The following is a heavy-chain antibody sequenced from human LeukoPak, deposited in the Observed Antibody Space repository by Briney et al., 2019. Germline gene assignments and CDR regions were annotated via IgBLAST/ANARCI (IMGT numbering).Heavy chain of an antibody. D-gene: IGHD1-7*01. Sequence: SETLSLTCAVYGGSFSGYYWSWIRQPPGKGLEWIGEINHSGSTNYNPSLKSRVTISVDTSKNQFSLKLSSVTAADTAVYYCARHVSLTGTTSPFDYWGQGTLVTVSS. CDR3: ARHVSLTGTTSPFDY. V-gene: IGHV4-34*01. J-gene: IGHJ4*02. CDR1: GGSFSGYY. CDR2: INHSGST.